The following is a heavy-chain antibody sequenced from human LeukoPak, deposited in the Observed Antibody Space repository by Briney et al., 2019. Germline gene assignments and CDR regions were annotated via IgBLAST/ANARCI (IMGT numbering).Heavy chain of an antibody. Sequence: GGSLRLSCVVSGFTFNRCWMNWVRQAPGKGLEWVSYISSSSSTIYYADSVKGRFTISRDNAKNSLYLQMNSLRDEDTAVYYCARDLGGYSYGIMRKKDQDWFDPWGQGTLVTVSS. CDR2: ISSSSSTI. J-gene: IGHJ5*02. D-gene: IGHD5-18*01. CDR1: GFTFNRCW. V-gene: IGHV3-48*02. CDR3: ARDLGGYSYGIMRKKDQDWFDP.